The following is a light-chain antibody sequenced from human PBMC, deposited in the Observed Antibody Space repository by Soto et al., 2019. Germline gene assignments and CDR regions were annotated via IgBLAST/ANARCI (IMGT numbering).Light chain of an antibody. CDR1: SSDVGAYDY. V-gene: IGLV2-14*03. CDR3: SSYTSSSTRV. J-gene: IGLJ1*01. Sequence: QSALTQPASVSGSPGQSITISCTGTSSDVGAYDYVSWYQQHPDKAPKLMIYEVSHRPSGVSNRFYGSKSVNTATLTISGLQAADEADCYCSSYTSSSTRVFGTGTKVTVL. CDR2: EVS.